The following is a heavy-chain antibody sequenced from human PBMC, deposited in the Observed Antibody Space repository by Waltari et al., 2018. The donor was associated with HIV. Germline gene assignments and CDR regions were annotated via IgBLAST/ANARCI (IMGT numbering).Heavy chain of an antibody. J-gene: IGHJ5*02. CDR1: GGSFSGYY. Sequence: QVQLQQWGAGLLKPSETLSLTCAVYGGSFSGYYWSWIRQPPGKGLEWIGEINHSGSTNYNPSLKSRVTISVDTSKNQFSLKLSSVTAADTAVYYCARERLLEYSSYGTQQLVPKWFDPWGQGTLVTVSS. D-gene: IGHD6-13*01. V-gene: IGHV4-34*01. CDR2: INHSGST. CDR3: ARERLLEYSSYGTQQLVPKWFDP.